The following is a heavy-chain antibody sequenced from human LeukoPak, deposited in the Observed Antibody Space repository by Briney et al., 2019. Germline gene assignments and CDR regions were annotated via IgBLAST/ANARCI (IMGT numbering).Heavy chain of an antibody. CDR3: ARANQQLDAFDI. D-gene: IGHD6-13*01. J-gene: IGHJ3*02. V-gene: IGHV4-34*01. CDR2: INHSGST. CDR1: GFTFSSYW. Sequence: PGGSLRLSCAASGFTFSSYWMSWVRQAPGKGLEWIGEINHSGSTNYNPSLKSRVTISVDTSKNQFSLKLSSVTAADTAVYYCARANQQLDAFDIWGQGTMVTVSS.